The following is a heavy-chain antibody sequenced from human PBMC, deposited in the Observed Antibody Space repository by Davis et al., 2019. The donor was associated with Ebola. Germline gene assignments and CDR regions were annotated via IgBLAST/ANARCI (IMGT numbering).Heavy chain of an antibody. Sequence: PGGSLRLSCSASGFTFSSYGMSWVRQAPGKGLEWVSSRGSGEGESTYYADSVKGRLTISRDNSKNTLFLQMNSVRAEDTAVYYCAKDLFSGSGRGYDNWGQGTLVTVSS. V-gene: IGHV3-23*01. D-gene: IGHD6-13*01. CDR1: GFTFSSYG. CDR2: RGSGEGEST. J-gene: IGHJ4*02. CDR3: AKDLFSGSGRGYDN.